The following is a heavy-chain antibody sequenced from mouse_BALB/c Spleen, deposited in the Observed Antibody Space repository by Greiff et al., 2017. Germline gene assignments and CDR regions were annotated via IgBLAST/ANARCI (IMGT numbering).Heavy chain of an antibody. V-gene: IGHV1-9*01. CDR2: ILPGSGST. J-gene: IGHJ1*01. CDR3: ARKEYGNYWYFDV. D-gene: IGHD2-10*02. Sequence: QVQLQQSGAELMKPGASVKISCKATGYTFSSYWIEWVKQRPGHGLEWIGEILPGSGSTNYNEKFKGKATFTADTSSNTAYMQLSSLTSEDSAVYYCARKEYGNYWYFDVWGAGTTVTVSS. CDR1: GYTFSSYW.